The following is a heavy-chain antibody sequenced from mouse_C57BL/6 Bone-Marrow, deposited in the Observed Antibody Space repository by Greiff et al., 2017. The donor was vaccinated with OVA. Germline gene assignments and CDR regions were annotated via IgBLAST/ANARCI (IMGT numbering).Heavy chain of an antibody. V-gene: IGHV6-6*01. D-gene: IGHD1-1*01. Sequence: ESGGGLVQPGGSMKLSCAASGFTFSDAWMDWVRQSPEKGLEWVAEIRDKANNHATYYAESVKGRFTISRDDSKSSVCLQMNSLRAEDTGIYYCTGGSRDYAMDYWGQGTSVTVSS. CDR1: GFTFSDAW. J-gene: IGHJ4*01. CDR2: IRDKANNHAT. CDR3: TGGSRDYAMDY.